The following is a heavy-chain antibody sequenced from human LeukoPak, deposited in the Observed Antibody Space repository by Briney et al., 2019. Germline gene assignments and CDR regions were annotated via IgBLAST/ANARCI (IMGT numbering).Heavy chain of an antibody. CDR3: ARHGPNSGSYSEYFQH. CDR1: GESFSGYY. D-gene: IGHD1-26*01. Sequence: SETLSLTCAVYGESFSGYYWTWIRQPPGKGLEWIGEINHSGSTNYNPSLKSRVTISADTSKNQFSLRLTSLTAADTAVYYCARHGPNSGSYSEYFQHWGQGTLVTVSS. J-gene: IGHJ1*01. V-gene: IGHV4-34*01. CDR2: INHSGST.